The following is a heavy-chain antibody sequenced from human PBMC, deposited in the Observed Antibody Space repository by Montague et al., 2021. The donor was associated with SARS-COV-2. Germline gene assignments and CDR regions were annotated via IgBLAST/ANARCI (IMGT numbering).Heavy chain of an antibody. CDR3: ASLPRITIFGVVIHFDY. V-gene: IGHV4-39*01. Sequence: SETLSLTCTVSGGPISSSSYYWGWIRQPPGKGLEWIGSIYYSGXTXYXXXXKXRVTISVDTSKNQFSLKLSSVTAADAAVYYCASLPRITIFGVVIHFDYWGQGTLVTVSS. CDR2: IYYSGXT. D-gene: IGHD3-3*01. J-gene: IGHJ4*02. CDR1: GGPISSSSYY.